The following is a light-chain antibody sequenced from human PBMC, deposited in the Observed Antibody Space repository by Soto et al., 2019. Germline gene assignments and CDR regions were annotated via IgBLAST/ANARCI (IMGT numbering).Light chain of an antibody. CDR2: GAS. CDR3: QQYNNWPPDRT. J-gene: IGKJ1*01. V-gene: IGKV3-15*01. CDR1: QSVSST. Sequence: EIVMTQSPATLSVSPGERATLSCRASQSVSSTLAWYQQKPGQAPRLLIYGASTRATGIPARFSGSGSGTEFTLTISSLQSEDFASYFCQQYNNWPPDRTFGQGTKVEIK.